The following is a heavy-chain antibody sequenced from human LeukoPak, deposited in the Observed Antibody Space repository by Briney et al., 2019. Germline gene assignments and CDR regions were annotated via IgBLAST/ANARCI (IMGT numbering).Heavy chain of an antibody. V-gene: IGHV1-2*02. CDR1: GYTFTGYY. D-gene: IGHD3-10*01. Sequence: ASVKVSCKAPGYTFTGYYMHWVRQAPGQGLEWMGWINPNSGGTNYAQKFQGRVTMTRDTSISTAYMELRSLRSDDTAVYYCARGALLWFGAKMEYYFDYWGQGTPLTVSS. CDR2: INPNSGGT. J-gene: IGHJ4*02. CDR3: ARGALLWFGAKMEYYFDY.